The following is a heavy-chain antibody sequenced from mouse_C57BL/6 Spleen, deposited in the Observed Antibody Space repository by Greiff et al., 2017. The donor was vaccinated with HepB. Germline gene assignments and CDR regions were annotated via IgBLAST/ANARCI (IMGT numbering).Heavy chain of an antibody. D-gene: IGHD2-4*01. Sequence: VQLQQSGAELVRPGTSVKLSCKASGYTFTSYWMHWVKQRPGQGLEWIGVIDPSDSYTNYNQKFMGKATLTVDTSSSTAYMQLSSLPSEDSAVYYCAGRGIYYDYLDYWGQGTTLTVSS. V-gene: IGHV1-59*01. CDR1: GYTFTSYW. CDR3: AGRGIYYDYLDY. J-gene: IGHJ2*01. CDR2: IDPSDSYT.